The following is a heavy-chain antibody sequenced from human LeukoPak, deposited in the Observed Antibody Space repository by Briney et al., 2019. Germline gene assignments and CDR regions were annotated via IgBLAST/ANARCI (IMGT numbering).Heavy chain of an antibody. CDR3: ARHRSGAYSYGVLDY. CDR2: IYYSGRT. D-gene: IGHD5-18*01. V-gene: IGHV4-59*08. Sequence: SETLSLTCTVSGGSISSYYWSWIRQPPGKGLEWMGYIYYSGRTHYNPSLKSRVTISVDTSKDQISLTLTSVTAADTAVYYCARHRSGAYSYGVLDYWGQGTLVTVSS. J-gene: IGHJ4*02. CDR1: GGSISSYY.